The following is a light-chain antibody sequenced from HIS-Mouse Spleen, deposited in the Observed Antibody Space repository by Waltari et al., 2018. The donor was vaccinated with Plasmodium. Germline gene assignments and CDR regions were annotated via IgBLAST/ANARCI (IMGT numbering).Light chain of an antibody. CDR2: GAS. V-gene: IGKV3-15*01. CDR1: RSVSSN. CDR3: QQYNNWSFT. Sequence: EIVMTQSPATLSVSPGERATLSCRASRSVSSNLAWYQQKPGQAPRLLIYGASTRATGIPARFSGSGSATEFTLIISSLQAEDFAVYYCQQYNNWSFTFGPGTKVDIK. J-gene: IGKJ3*01.